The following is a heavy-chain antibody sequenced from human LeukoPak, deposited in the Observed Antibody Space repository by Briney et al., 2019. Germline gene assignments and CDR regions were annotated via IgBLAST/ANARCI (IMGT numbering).Heavy chain of an antibody. D-gene: IGHD6-13*01. Sequence: PGGSLRLSCAASGFTFSSYAMSWVRQAPGKGLEWVSAISGSGGSTYYADSVRGRFTISRDNSKNTLYLQMNSLRAEDTAVYYCAKDSSSSVEIDYWGQGTLVTVSS. CDR1: GFTFSSYA. CDR3: AKDSSSSVEIDY. J-gene: IGHJ4*02. CDR2: ISGSGGST. V-gene: IGHV3-23*01.